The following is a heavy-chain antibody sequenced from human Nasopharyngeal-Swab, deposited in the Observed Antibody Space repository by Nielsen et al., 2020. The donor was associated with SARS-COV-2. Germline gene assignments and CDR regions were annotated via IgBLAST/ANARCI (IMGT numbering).Heavy chain of an antibody. J-gene: IGHJ4*02. CDR2: ISSSGSTI. V-gene: IGHV3-11*04. CDR3: ARDSYYGDQNFDY. Sequence: GESLKISCAASGFTFSDYYMSWIRQAPGKGLEWVSYISSSGSTIYYADSVKGRFTISRDNAKNSLYLQMNSLRAEDTAVYYCARDSYYGDQNFDYWGQGTLVTVSS. D-gene: IGHD4-17*01. CDR1: GFTFSDYY.